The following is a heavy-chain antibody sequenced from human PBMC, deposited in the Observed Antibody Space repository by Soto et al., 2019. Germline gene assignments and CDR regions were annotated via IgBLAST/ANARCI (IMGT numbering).Heavy chain of an antibody. V-gene: IGHV3-23*01. CDR2: ISGTGGTT. D-gene: IGHD2-2*01. J-gene: IGHJ5*02. Sequence: EVKLLESGGDLVQPGGSLRLSCGASGFTFSNHAMSWVRQAPGKGLEWVSGISGTGGTTYYADSVKGRFTNSRDNSKNTLYLQRDSLRGEDTAVYYCAKGHYFRATTCYWGHWFDPWGQGTLVTVSS. CDR3: AKGHYFRATTCYWGHWFDP. CDR1: GFTFSNHA.